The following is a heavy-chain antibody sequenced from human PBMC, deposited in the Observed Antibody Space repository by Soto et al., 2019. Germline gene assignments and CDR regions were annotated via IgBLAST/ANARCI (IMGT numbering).Heavy chain of an antibody. CDR2: INAGNGNT. V-gene: IGHV1-3*01. CDR3: ARESKAAVAEFDP. J-gene: IGHJ5*02. D-gene: IGHD6-19*01. CDR1: GYTFTSYA. Sequence: QVQLVQSGAEVKKPGASVKVSCKASGYTFTSYAMHWVRQAPGQRLEWMGWINAGNGNTKYSQKFQGRVTITRDTSASTAYMELSSLRSEDTAVYYCARESKAAVAEFDPWGQGTLVTVSS.